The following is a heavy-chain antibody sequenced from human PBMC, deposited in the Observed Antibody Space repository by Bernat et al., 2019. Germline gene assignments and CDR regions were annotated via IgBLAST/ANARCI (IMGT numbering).Heavy chain of an antibody. D-gene: IGHD3-22*01. Sequence: QVQLVQSGAEVKKPGASVKVSCKASGYTFTSYYMHWVRQAPGQGLEWMGIINPSGGSTSYAQKFQGRVTMTRDTSTSTVYMELSSLRSEDTAVYYCARDYNDSRENEYNWFDPWGQGTLVTVSS. CDR2: INPSGGST. V-gene: IGHV1-46*03. CDR3: ARDYNDSRENEYNWFDP. CDR1: GYTFTSYY. J-gene: IGHJ5*02.